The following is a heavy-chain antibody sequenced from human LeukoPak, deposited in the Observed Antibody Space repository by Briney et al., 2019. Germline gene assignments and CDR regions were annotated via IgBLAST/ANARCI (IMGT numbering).Heavy chain of an antibody. CDR3: ARGVLAYCGGDCYPNWFDP. Sequence: GSSVKVSCKASGGTFISYAISWVRQAPGQGLEWMGGIIPIFGTANYAQKFQGRVTITADESTSTAYMELSSLRSEDTAVYYCARGVLAYCGGDCYPNWFDPWGQGTLVTVSS. CDR1: GGTFISYA. D-gene: IGHD2-21*01. V-gene: IGHV1-69*01. J-gene: IGHJ5*02. CDR2: IIPIFGTA.